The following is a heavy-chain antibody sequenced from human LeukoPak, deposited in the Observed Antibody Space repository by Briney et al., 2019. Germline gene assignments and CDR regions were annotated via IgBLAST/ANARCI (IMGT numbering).Heavy chain of an antibody. CDR2: IYSGGST. D-gene: IGHD2-2*01. CDR1: GFTVSGNY. CDR3: AKDCSSTSRYPYYGMDV. J-gene: IGHJ6*02. V-gene: IGHV3-53*01. Sequence: GGSLRLSCAASGFTVSGNYMSWVRQAPGKGLEWVSIIYSGGSTYYADSVKGRFTISRDNSKNTLYLQLNSLRAEDTAVYYCAKDCSSTSRYPYYGMDVWGQGTTVTVSS.